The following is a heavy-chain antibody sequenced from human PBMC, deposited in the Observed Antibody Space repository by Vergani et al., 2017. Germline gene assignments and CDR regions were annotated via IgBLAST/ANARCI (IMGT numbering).Heavy chain of an antibody. Sequence: QVQLVESGGGVVQPGRSLRLSCAASGFTFSSYGMHWVRQAPGKGLEWVAVISYDGSTKYYADSVKGRFTSSRDNSKNTLYLQMNSLKAEDTAVDYCARDNKNYGVGDYFFKDVWERGTAVIFSS. CDR3: ARDNKNYGVGDYFFKDV. CDR2: ISYDGSTK. J-gene: IGHJ6*03. V-gene: IGHV3-30*03. CDR1: GFTFSSYG. D-gene: IGHD4-17*01.